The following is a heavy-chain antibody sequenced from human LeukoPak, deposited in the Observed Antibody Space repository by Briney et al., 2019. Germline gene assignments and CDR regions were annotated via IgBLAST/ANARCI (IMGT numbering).Heavy chain of an antibody. J-gene: IGHJ4*02. Sequence: GSLRLSCAASGFTFSSYAMSWVRQAPGKGLEWFSIISGSGGSTYYADSVEGRFTISRDSSKNTLYLQLNSLRAEDTAVYYCARKVIAAKGAFDYWGQGTLVTVSS. CDR2: ISGSGGST. V-gene: IGHV3-23*01. CDR3: ARKVIAAKGAFDY. CDR1: GFTFSSYA. D-gene: IGHD2-15*01.